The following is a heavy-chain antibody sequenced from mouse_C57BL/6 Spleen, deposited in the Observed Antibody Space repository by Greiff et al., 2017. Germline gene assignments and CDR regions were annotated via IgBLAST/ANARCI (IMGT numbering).Heavy chain of an antibody. CDR1: GYTFTSYW. J-gene: IGHJ1*03. V-gene: IGHV1-69*01. Sequence: QVQLQQPGAELVMPGASVKLSCKASGYTFTSYWMHWVKQRPGQGLEWIGEIDPSDSYTNYNQKFKGKSTLTVDKSSSTAYMQLSSLTSEDSAVYYCARWRGYYGSSSWYFDVWGTGTTVTVPS. CDR3: ARWRGYYGSSSWYFDV. CDR2: IDPSDSYT. D-gene: IGHD1-1*01.